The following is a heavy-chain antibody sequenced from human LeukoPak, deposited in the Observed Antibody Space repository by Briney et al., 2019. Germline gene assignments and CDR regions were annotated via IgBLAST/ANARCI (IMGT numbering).Heavy chain of an antibody. CDR1: GFTFSSCA. D-gene: IGHD4-17*01. J-gene: IGHJ6*02. CDR2: ISGSGGST. CDR3: AKAPSDYGDYYLLGSGMDV. Sequence: GGSLRLSCAASGFTFSSCAMSWVRQAPGKGLEWVSAISGSGGSTYYADSVKGRFTISRDNSKNTLYLQMNSLRAEDTAVYYCAKAPSDYGDYYLLGSGMDVWGQGTTVTVSS. V-gene: IGHV3-23*01.